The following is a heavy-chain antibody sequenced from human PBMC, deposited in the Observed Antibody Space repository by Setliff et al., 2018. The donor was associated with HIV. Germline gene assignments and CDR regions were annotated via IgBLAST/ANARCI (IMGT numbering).Heavy chain of an antibody. Sequence: KPSETLSLTCVVSDYSINSGYYWGWIRQPPGKGLEWIGTVYHSGSTNYNPSLKSRVTISVDTSKNQFSLKLSSVTVADTAVYYCAREAGSGSYYSRVYYMDVWGKGTTVTVSS. J-gene: IGHJ6*03. CDR1: DYSINSGYY. CDR3: AREAGSGSYYSRVYYMDV. D-gene: IGHD3-10*01. V-gene: IGHV4-38-2*02. CDR2: VYHSGST.